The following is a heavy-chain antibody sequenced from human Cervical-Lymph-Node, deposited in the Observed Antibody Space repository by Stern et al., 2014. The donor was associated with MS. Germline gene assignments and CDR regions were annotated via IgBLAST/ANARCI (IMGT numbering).Heavy chain of an antibody. CDR1: GFSFGTSW. CDR3: ARDRXXXLDY. J-gene: IGHJ4*02. V-gene: IGHV3-7*01. CDR2: IRQDGYDK. Sequence: EVQLXXXGGGLVQPGGSLRLSCVASGFSFGTSWMSWVRQPPGRGLEWVANIRQDGYDKFYVDSVKGRFTISRDNARNSLYLQMNSLTVADTAVYYCARDRXXXLDYWGQGT.